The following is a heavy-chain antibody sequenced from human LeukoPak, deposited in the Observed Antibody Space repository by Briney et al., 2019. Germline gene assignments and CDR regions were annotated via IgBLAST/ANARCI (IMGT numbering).Heavy chain of an antibody. J-gene: IGHJ3*02. CDR2: IYSSGST. Sequence: PGGSLRLSCAASGFTVSSNYMSWVRQAPGKGLEWVSVIYSSGSTAYADSVKGRFTISRDNAKNTPYLQVSSLAAADTAVYYCARDLRRNGGATFDIWGQGTTVIVSS. CDR1: GFTVSSNY. CDR3: ARDLRRNGGATFDI. D-gene: IGHD4-23*01. V-gene: IGHV3-53*01.